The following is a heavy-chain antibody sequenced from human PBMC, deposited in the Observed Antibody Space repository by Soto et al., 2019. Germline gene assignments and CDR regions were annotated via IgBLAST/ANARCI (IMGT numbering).Heavy chain of an antibody. CDR1: GFTVSSNY. CDR2: IYSGGST. V-gene: IGHV3-53*04. CDR3: AREVGHGWFDP. J-gene: IGHJ5*02. Sequence: EVQLVESGGGLVQPGGSLRLSCAASGFTVSSNYMSWVRQAPGKGLEWVSVIYSGGSTYYADSVKGRFTISRHNSKKTLYLQMNSLRAEDTAVYYCAREVGHGWFDPWGQGTLVTVSS.